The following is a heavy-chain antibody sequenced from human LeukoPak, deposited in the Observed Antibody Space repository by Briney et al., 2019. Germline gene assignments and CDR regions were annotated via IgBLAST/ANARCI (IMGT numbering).Heavy chain of an antibody. D-gene: IGHD6-19*01. V-gene: IGHV1-2*02. Sequence: ASVKVSCKASGYSFTAYYMHCVRQAPGEGLEWMGWINPQSGGTNYAQKFQGRVTMTRDTSITTAYMELSRLTSDDTALYYCARNIGVGPNGDSWGQGTLVTVSS. CDR3: ARNIGVGPNGDS. CDR2: INPQSGGT. CDR1: GYSFTAYY. J-gene: IGHJ4*02.